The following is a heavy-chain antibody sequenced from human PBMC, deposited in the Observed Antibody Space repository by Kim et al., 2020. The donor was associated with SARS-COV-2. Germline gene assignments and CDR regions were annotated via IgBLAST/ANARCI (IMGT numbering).Heavy chain of an antibody. Sequence: SETLSLTCTVSGGSISSYYWSWIRQPPGKGLEWIGYIYYSGSTNYNPSLKSRVTISVDTSKNQFSLKLSSVTAADTAVYYCARGSPSSSGRGAFDIWGQGTMVTVSS. CDR1: GGSISSYY. CDR2: IYYSGST. J-gene: IGHJ3*02. CDR3: ARGSPSSSGRGAFDI. D-gene: IGHD3-22*01. V-gene: IGHV4-59*08.